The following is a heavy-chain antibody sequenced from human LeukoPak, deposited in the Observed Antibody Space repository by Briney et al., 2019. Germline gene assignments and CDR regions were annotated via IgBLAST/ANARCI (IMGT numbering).Heavy chain of an antibody. CDR1: GFTFTSYR. CDR2: ISSGTTHI. V-gene: IGHV3-21*01. CDR3: ARDGLGFDY. Sequence: GGSVRLSCAASGFTFTSYRMKWARHAPGRGLEWVASISSGTTHISYVDAVKGRFTISRDNAKNSLYLQMNSLRAEDTAVYYCARDGLGFDYWGQGTLVTVSS. J-gene: IGHJ4*02. D-gene: IGHD3/OR15-3a*01.